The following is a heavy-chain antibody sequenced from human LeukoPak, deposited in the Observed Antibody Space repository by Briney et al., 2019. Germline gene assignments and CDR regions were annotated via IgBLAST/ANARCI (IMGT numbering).Heavy chain of an antibody. CDR2: INPSGGST. Sequence: ASVKVSCKASGYTFTSYYMHWVRQAPGQGLEWMGIINPSGGSTSYAQKFQGRVTMTRDMSTSTVYMELSSLRSEDTAVYYCAREDCSGGSCAASFDYWGQGTLVTVSS. CDR1: GYTFTSYY. CDR3: AREDCSGGSCAASFDY. V-gene: IGHV1-46*01. D-gene: IGHD2-15*01. J-gene: IGHJ4*02.